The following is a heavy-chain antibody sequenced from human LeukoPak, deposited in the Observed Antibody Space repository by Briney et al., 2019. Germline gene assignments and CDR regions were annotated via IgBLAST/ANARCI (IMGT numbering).Heavy chain of an antibody. J-gene: IGHJ4*02. V-gene: IGHV4-39*01. Sequence: PSETLSLTCTVSGGSISSGNYYWAWIRQPPGKGLGWMGSVDYSGTTYYNPYLKSRVTISVDTSKNQFSLKLSSVTAADTAVYYCARLLAAAKTDYFDYWGQGILVTVSS. CDR1: GGSISSGNYY. D-gene: IGHD6-13*01. CDR2: VDYSGTT. CDR3: ARLLAAAKTDYFDY.